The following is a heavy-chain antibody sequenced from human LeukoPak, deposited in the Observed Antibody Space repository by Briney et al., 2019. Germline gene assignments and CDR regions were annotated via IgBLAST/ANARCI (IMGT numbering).Heavy chain of an antibody. CDR1: GFTFCSYA. V-gene: IGHV3-23*01. Sequence: PGGSLRLSCAASGFTFCSYAMSWVRLAPGKGLEWVSAISGRGGSTYYADSVKGRFTISRDNSKNTLYLQMNSLRAEDTAVYYCARLEVYYYDSSGYHDYWGQGTLVTVSS. CDR2: ISGRGGST. CDR3: ARLEVYYYDSSGYHDY. J-gene: IGHJ4*02. D-gene: IGHD3-22*01.